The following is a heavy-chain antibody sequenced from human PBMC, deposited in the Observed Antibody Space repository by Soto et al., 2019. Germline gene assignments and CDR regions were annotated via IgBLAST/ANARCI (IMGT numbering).Heavy chain of an antibody. Sequence: ASVKVSCKASGGTFSSYAISWVRQAPGQGLEWMGGIIPIFGTANYAQKFQGRVTITADESTSTAYMELSSLRSEDTAVYYCARWGPASIAAPPGVYFDYWGQGTLVTVSS. V-gene: IGHV1-69*13. J-gene: IGHJ4*02. D-gene: IGHD6-6*01. CDR2: IIPIFGTA. CDR3: ARWGPASIAAPPGVYFDY. CDR1: GGTFSSYA.